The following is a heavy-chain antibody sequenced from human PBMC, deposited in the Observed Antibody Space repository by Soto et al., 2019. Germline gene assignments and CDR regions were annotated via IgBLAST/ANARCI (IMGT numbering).Heavy chain of an antibody. V-gene: IGHV4-59*12. CDR3: ERVRQRLGFFDY. Sequence: PSETLSLTCTVSGGSISSYYWSWIRQPPGKGLEWIGYIYYSGGTYYNPSLDSRVTISIDTSKNQFSLRLSSVTAADTAVYYCERVRQRLGFFDYWGQGTLVTVSS. D-gene: IGHD3-16*01. CDR2: IYYSGGT. J-gene: IGHJ4*02. CDR1: GGSISSYY.